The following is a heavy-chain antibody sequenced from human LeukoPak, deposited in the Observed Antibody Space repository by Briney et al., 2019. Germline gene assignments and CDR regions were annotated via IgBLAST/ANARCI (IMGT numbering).Heavy chain of an antibody. Sequence: PGGSLRLSCAASGFTFSSYGMHWVRQAPGKGLEWVAVIWYDGSNKYYADSVKGRFTISRDNSKNTLYLQMNSLRAEDTAVYYCARDDLLGAQPPYYYYGMDVWGQGTTVTVSS. D-gene: IGHD3-10*01. CDR2: IWYDGSNK. J-gene: IGHJ6*02. CDR1: GFTFSSYG. CDR3: ARDDLLGAQPPYYYYGMDV. V-gene: IGHV3-33*08.